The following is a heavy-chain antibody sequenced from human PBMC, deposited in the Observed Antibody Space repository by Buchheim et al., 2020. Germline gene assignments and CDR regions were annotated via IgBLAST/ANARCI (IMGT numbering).Heavy chain of an antibody. CDR1: GYTFTSYD. V-gene: IGHV1-8*01. CDR2: MNPNSGNT. CDR3: ARGGFTARGGSYYYYYYYMDV. J-gene: IGHJ6*03. D-gene: IGHD5-12*01. Sequence: QVQLVQSGAEVKKPGASVKVSCKASGYTFTSYDINWVRQATGQGLEWMGWMNPNSGNTGYAQKFQGRVTTTRNTSISTAYMELSSLRSEDTAVYYCARGGFTARGGSYYYYYYYMDVWGKGTT.